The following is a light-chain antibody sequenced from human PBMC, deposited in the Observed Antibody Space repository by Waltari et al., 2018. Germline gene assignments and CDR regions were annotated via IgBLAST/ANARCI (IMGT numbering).Light chain of an antibody. Sequence: QMTQSPSSLSASVGDRVTITCQASQDISNYLNWYQQKPGKAPKLLIYDASNLETGVPSRFSGSGSGTDFTFTISSLQPEDIATYYCQQYDNLPSYTFGQGTKLEIK. CDR1: QDISNY. J-gene: IGKJ2*01. V-gene: IGKV1-33*01. CDR3: QQYDNLPSYT. CDR2: DAS.